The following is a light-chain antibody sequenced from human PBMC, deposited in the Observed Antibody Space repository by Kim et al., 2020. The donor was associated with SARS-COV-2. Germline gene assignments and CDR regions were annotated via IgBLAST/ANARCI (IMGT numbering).Light chain of an antibody. CDR2: AAS. J-gene: IGKJ4*01. CDR3: LQHMSYPLF. V-gene: IGKV1-17*03. Sequence: DIQMTQSPSAMSASVGDKVNITCRASQGISNFLAWFQQRPGKVPKRLISAASSLQGGVPSRFSGSGSGTEFTLTISSLQPEDSATYYCLQHMSYPLFFGGGTKVEI. CDR1: QGISNF.